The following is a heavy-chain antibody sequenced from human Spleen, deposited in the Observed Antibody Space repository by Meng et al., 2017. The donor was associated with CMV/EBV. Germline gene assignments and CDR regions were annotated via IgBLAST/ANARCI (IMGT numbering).Heavy chain of an antibody. CDR1: GGSFSGYY. D-gene: IGHD1-7*01. CDR3: ARGLDWNYPDAFDI. Sequence: SETLSLTCAVYGGSFSGYYWSWIRQAPGKGLEWIGEINHSGSTNCNPSLKSRVTISEDTSKNQFSLRLSSVTAADTAVYYCARGLDWNYPDAFDIWGQGTVVTVSS. CDR2: INHSGST. V-gene: IGHV4-34*01. J-gene: IGHJ3*02.